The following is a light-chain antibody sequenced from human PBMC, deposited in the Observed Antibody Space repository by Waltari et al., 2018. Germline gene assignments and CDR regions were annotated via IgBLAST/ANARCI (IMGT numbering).Light chain of an antibody. CDR3: QQYDNWPLT. V-gene: IGKV3-15*01. CDR1: QRIKNN. Sequence: ETVMTQSPATLSVYPGERATLSCRASQRIKNNLAWYQQKGGQAPRLLLFDASTRATSIAARFSGRGYGKEFTLTISSLQSEDFAVYYGQQYDNWPLTFGQGTRLDIK. CDR2: DAS. J-gene: IGKJ5*01.